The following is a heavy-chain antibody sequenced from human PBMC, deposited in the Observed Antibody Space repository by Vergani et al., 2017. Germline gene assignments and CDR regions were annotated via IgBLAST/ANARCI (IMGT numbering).Heavy chain of an antibody. J-gene: IGHJ4*02. CDR3: ARGWALRYFDYFDY. V-gene: IGHV4-34*01. CDR1: GGSFSGNY. CDR2: INHSGST. D-gene: IGHD3-9*01. Sequence: QVQLQQWGAGLLKPSETLSLTCAVYGGSFSGNYWSWIRQPPGKGLEWIGEINHSGSTNYNPSLKSRVTISVDTSKNQFSLKLSSVTAADTAVYYCARGWALRYFDYFDYWGQGTLVTVSS.